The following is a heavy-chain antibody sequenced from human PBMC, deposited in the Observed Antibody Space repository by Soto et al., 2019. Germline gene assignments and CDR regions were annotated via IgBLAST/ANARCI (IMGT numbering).Heavy chain of an antibody. J-gene: IGHJ3*02. CDR2: IYSGGST. CDR1: GFTVSSNY. CDR3: ARVAAAGQSDAFDI. Sequence: PGGSLRLSCAASGFTVSSNYMSWVRQAPGKGLEWVSVIYSGGSTYYADSVKDRFTISRDNSKNTLYLQMNSLRAEDTAVYYCARVAAAGQSDAFDIWGQGTMVTVSS. V-gene: IGHV3-66*01. D-gene: IGHD6-13*01.